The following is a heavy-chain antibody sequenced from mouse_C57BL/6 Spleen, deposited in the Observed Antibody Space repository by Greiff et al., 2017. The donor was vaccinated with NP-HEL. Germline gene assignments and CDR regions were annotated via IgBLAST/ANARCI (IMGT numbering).Heavy chain of an antibody. CDR2: IYPGDGDT. J-gene: IGHJ4*01. Sequence: QVQLQQSGPELVKPGASVKISCKASGYAFSSSWMNWVKQRPGKGLEWIGRIYPGDGDTNYNGKFKGKATLTADKSSSTAYMQLSSLTSEDSAVYFCARLGYYGSSPYAMDYWGQGTSVTVSS. V-gene: IGHV1-82*01. CDR1: GYAFSSSW. CDR3: ARLGYYGSSPYAMDY. D-gene: IGHD1-1*01.